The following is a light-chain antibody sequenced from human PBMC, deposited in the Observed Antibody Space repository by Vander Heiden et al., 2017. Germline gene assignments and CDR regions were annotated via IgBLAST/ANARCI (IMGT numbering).Light chain of an antibody. CDR1: SSDVGSYNL. CDR2: EGS. V-gene: IGLV2-23*01. Sequence: QSALTQPASVSGSPGQSLTISCTGTSSDVGSYNLVSWYQQQPGKAPKLLIYEGSKRPSGISSRFSGSKSGNTASLTISGLQAEDEADYYCYSYAGRSTWVFGGGTKLTVL. CDR3: YSYAGRSTWV. J-gene: IGLJ3*02.